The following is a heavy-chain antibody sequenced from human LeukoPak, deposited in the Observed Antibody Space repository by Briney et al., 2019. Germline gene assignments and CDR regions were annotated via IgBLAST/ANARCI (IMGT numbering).Heavy chain of an antibody. V-gene: IGHV1-24*01. CDR2: FDPEAGET. CDR1: GYTVPELS. J-gene: IGHJ5*02. Sequence: ASVRVSCKVSGYTVPELSMNWVRQAPGKGLEWMGGFDPEAGETIYAQKFKGGFTMTEDSSINIAYMELSSLRSEDTAVYYCTTVLYSSNLAWFDPWGQGTLVTVSS. D-gene: IGHD6-13*01. CDR3: TTVLYSSNLAWFDP.